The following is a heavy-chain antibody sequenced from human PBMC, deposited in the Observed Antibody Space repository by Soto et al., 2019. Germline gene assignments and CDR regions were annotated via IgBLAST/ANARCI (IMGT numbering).Heavy chain of an antibody. D-gene: IGHD3-9*01. CDR1: GFTFSSYG. V-gene: IGHV3-30*18. J-gene: IGHJ4*02. CDR3: AKVGGGGDWLYRAMDY. CDR2: ISYDGSNK. Sequence: QVQLVESGGGVVQPGRSLRLSCAASGFTFSSYGMHWVRQAPGKGLEWVAVISYDGSNKYYADSVKGRFTISRDNSKNPLYLQMNRLRGEGTAVDYCAKVGGGGDWLYRAMDYWGQGTLVTVSS.